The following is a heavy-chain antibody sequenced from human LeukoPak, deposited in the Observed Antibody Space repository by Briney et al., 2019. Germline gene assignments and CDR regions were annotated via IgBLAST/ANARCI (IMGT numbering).Heavy chain of an antibody. CDR3: ARGAGLNWFDP. J-gene: IGHJ5*02. D-gene: IGHD6-13*01. CDR2: IYYSGST. CDR1: GGSISSYY. V-gene: IGHV4-59*01. Sequence: SETLSLTCTVSGGSISSYYWSWIRQSPGKGLQWIGYIYYSGSTTSNPSLKSRVTISVDTSKNHFSLKLSSLTAADTAVYYCARGAGLNWFDPWGQGTLVTVSS.